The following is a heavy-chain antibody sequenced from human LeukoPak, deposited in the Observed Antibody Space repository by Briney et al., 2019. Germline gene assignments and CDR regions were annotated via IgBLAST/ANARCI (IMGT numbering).Heavy chain of an antibody. CDR2: IIPILGIA. CDR1: GFTFSSYA. Sequence: GGSLRLSCAASGFTFSSYAISWVRQAPGQGLEWMGRIIPILGIANYAQKFQGRVTITADKSTSTAYMELSSLRSEDTAVYYCARVEMATIYNWFDPWGQGTLVTVSS. CDR3: ARVEMATIYNWFDP. V-gene: IGHV1-69*04. J-gene: IGHJ5*02. D-gene: IGHD5-12*01.